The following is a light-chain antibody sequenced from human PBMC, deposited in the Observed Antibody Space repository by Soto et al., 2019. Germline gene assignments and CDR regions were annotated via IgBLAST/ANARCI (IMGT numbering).Light chain of an antibody. CDR1: QSVSSSY. V-gene: IGKV3-20*01. J-gene: IGKJ4*01. Sequence: IVLTQSPAILALSPGDRATLSCRASQSVSSSYLAWYQQKPGQAPRLLIHGASSRVTGIPDRFSGSGSGTDFTITIPRLEHEDFSVYYCQQYQSLTFGGGTKVEIK. CDR3: QQYQSLT. CDR2: GAS.